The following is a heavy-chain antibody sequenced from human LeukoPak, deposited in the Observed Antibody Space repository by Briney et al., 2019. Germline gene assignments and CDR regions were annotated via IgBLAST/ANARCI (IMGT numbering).Heavy chain of an antibody. J-gene: IGHJ4*02. Sequence: AGGSLRLSCAAAGFTFSSYAMSWVRQVPGKGLEWVSVISASGAITNYADSVKGRFSISRDNSKNTLYLQMSSLRAEDTAIYYCARSPSDVASQPRHSDNWGQGTLVTVSS. D-gene: IGHD1-14*01. V-gene: IGHV3-23*01. CDR2: ISASGAIT. CDR3: ARSPSDVASQPRHSDN. CDR1: GFTFSSYA.